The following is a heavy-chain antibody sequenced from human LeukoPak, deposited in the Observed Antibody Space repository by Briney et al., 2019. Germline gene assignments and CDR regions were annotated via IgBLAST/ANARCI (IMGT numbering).Heavy chain of an antibody. CDR3: ARGHTRITMIRGSRSAYYFDY. J-gene: IGHJ4*02. CDR2: FNHSGS. V-gene: IGHV4-34*01. CDR1: GGSFSGYY. Sequence: SETLSLTCAVYGGSFSGYYWSWIRQPPGKGLEWIGEFNHSGSKSRVTISIDTSKNQFYLKLSSVTAADTAVYYCARGHTRITMIRGSRSAYYFDYWGQGTLVTVSS. D-gene: IGHD3-10*01.